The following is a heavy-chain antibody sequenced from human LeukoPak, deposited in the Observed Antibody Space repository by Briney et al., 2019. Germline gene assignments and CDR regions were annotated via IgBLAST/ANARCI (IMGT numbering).Heavy chain of an antibody. CDR1: GGTFSSYA. CDR2: IIPILGIA. Sequence: GASVKVSCKASGGTFSSYAISWVRQAPGQGLEWMGRIIPILGIANYAQKFQGRVTITADKSTSTAYMELSSLRAEDTAVYYCAKDQVVPAAIRMGDGEQYFDYWGQGTLVTVSS. CDR3: AKDQVVPAAIRMGDGEQYFDY. V-gene: IGHV1-69*04. D-gene: IGHD2-2*02. J-gene: IGHJ4*02.